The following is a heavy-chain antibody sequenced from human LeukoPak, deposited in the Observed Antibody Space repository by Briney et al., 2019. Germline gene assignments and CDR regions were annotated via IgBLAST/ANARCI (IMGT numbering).Heavy chain of an antibody. CDR1: GFTFSNYG. J-gene: IGHJ4*02. CDR3: ARGGAARPDY. CDR2: ISSTSTNI. Sequence: GGSLRLSCAASGFTFSNYGMNWVRQAPGKGLEWVSYISSTSTNINYADSVRGRFTISRDNAKRSLYLQMNSLRVEDRAVYYCARGGAARPDYWGQGTLVTVSS. D-gene: IGHD6-6*01. V-gene: IGHV3-48*04.